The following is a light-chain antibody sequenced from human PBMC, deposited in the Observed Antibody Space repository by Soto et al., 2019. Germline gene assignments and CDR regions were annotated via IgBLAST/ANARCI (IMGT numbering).Light chain of an antibody. Sequence: EIVLTQSPGTLSLFPGERATLSCRASQSISSSYLAWYQQKPGQAPRLLIYGASSRATGIPDRFSGAGSATDFTLTISRLEPEDFAVYYYHQYGSAPAWTFGQGTKVEIK. J-gene: IGKJ1*01. CDR1: QSISSSY. CDR3: HQYGSAPAWT. CDR2: GAS. V-gene: IGKV3-20*01.